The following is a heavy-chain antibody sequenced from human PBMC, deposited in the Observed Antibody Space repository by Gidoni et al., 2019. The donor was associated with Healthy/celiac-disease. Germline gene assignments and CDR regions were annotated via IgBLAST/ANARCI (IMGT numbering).Heavy chain of an antibody. D-gene: IGHD6-19*01. CDR2: IIPIFGTA. Sequence: QVQLVQSGAEVQKPGSSVKVSCKASGGTFSSYAISWVRQAPGQGLEWMGGIIPIFGTANYAQKFQGRVTITADKSTSTAYMELSSLRSEDTAVYYCASRAGGQAVAGLDYWGQGTLVTVSS. CDR1: GGTFSSYA. V-gene: IGHV1-69*06. CDR3: ASRAGGQAVAGLDY. J-gene: IGHJ4*02.